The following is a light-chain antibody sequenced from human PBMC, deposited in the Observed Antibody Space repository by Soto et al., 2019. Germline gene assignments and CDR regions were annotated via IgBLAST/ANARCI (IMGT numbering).Light chain of an antibody. CDR2: LGS. J-gene: IGKJ2*01. CDR3: MQGLRPMYT. Sequence: EIAMTQSPLSLAVTPGEPTSISCRSSQTLLHSNGYTYLDWYLQKPGQSPQLLIYLGSNRASGVPDRFSGSGSCTDFTLKISRLEAEDVGIFYCMQGLRPMYTFGQGTKLEIK. CDR1: QTLLHSNGYTY. V-gene: IGKV2-28*01.